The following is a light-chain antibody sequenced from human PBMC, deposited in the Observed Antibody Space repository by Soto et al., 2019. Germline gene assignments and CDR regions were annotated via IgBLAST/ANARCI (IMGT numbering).Light chain of an antibody. CDR2: DAS. V-gene: IGKV3-20*01. Sequence: EIVLTQSPATLSLPPGEGATVSCRASQSVSSYLAWYQQKPGQAPRLLIFDASSRATGIPDRFRGSGSGTDFSLTISRLEPEDLAVYYCQQYGFSPPWTFGQGTKVDIK. CDR3: QQYGFSPPWT. CDR1: QSVSSY. J-gene: IGKJ1*01.